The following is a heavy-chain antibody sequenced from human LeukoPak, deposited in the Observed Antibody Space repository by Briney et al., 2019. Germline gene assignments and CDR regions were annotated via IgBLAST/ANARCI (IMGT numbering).Heavy chain of an antibody. J-gene: IGHJ4*02. V-gene: IGHV3-23*01. Sequence: GSLRLSCAASGFTFSSYAMSWVRKAPGKGLEWVPAISGSGGSTYYADSVKGRFTISRDNSKSTLYLQMNRLRAEDTAVYYCAKSHLIVVATPYYFYYWGQGTLVTVSS. D-gene: IGHD3-22*01. CDR2: ISGSGGST. CDR3: AKSHLIVVATPYYFYY. CDR1: GFTFSSYA.